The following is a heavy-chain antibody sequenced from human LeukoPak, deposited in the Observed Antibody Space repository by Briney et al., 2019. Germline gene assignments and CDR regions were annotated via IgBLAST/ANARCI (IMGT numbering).Heavy chain of an antibody. V-gene: IGHV3-7*03. D-gene: IGHD2-15*01. CDR2: IKQDGSEK. Sequence: PGGSLRLSCAASGFTFSSYWMSWVRQAPGKGLEWVANIKQDGSEKYYVDSVKGRFTISRDNAKNSLYLQMNSLRAEDTAVYYCARHSHVIPEYCSGGSCPTPGAFDIWGQGTMVTVSS. J-gene: IGHJ3*02. CDR1: GFTFSSYW. CDR3: ARHSHVIPEYCSGGSCPTPGAFDI.